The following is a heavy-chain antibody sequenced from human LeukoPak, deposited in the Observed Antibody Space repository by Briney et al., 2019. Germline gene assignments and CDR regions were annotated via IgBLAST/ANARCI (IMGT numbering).Heavy chain of an antibody. Sequence: PSETLSLTCAVYGGSFSGYYWSWIRQPPGKGLEWIGEINHSGSTNYNPSLKSRVTISVDTSKNQFSLKLSSVTAADTAVYYCARDRDSNYGRGYYGMDVWGQGTTVTVSS. D-gene: IGHD4-11*01. CDR1: GGSFSGYY. CDR3: ARDRDSNYGRGYYGMDV. CDR2: INHSGST. J-gene: IGHJ6*02. V-gene: IGHV4-34*01.